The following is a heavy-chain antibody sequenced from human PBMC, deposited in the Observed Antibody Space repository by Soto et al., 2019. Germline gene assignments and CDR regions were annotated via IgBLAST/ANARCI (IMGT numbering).Heavy chain of an antibody. CDR3: ARDGLLSFGEVLKVHYIDV. CDR1: GFPFSSYN. Sequence: QLVESGGGLVKPGGSLRLSCATSGFPFSSYNMNWVRQAPGKGLQWVSSISSTSRYIYYANSEKGRFTISRDNANTSLYLQMDSLRAEDTAVYYCARDGLLSFGEVLKVHYIDVWGKGTTVAVSS. CDR2: ISSTSRYI. J-gene: IGHJ6*03. V-gene: IGHV3-21*06. D-gene: IGHD3-10*01.